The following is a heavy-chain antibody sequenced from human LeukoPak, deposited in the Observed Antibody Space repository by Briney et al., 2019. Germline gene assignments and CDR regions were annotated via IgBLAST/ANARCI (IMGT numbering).Heavy chain of an antibody. Sequence: GGSLTLSCAASGLSFSNYAMSWVRQAPGKGLEWLSSISGRRGGTNHADSVKGRFTISRDNSRNTLYLQMNSLRAEDTAIYYCAKDLEFSGYDALDIWGQGTMVTVS. D-gene: IGHD5-12*01. CDR1: GLSFSNYA. CDR3: AKDLEFSGYDALDI. CDR2: ISGRRGGT. V-gene: IGHV3-23*01. J-gene: IGHJ3*02.